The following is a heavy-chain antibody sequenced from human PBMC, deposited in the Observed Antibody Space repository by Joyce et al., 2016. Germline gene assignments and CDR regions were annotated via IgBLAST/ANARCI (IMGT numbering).Heavy chain of an antibody. CDR3: ARHPPILVGTNFDF. V-gene: IGHV4-39*01. CDR1: GASISGSSYY. J-gene: IGHJ4*01. CDR2: VYYSGST. Sequence: QLQLQESGPGLVKFSETLSLTCSISGASISGSSYYWGWIRRPPGKGLEWIGSVYYSGSTHYNPSLKSRVTISLATSKRQFHLNLSSVTAADTAVYYCARHPPILVGTNFDFWGHGTLVTVSS. D-gene: IGHD1-26*01.